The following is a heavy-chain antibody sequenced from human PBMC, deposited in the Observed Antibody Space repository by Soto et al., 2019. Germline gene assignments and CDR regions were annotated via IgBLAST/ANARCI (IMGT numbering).Heavy chain of an antibody. J-gene: IGHJ4*02. CDR1: GYTFTSYD. V-gene: IGHV1-8*01. CDR2: MNPNSGNT. CDR3: ARVNILTGYYIAY. D-gene: IGHD3-9*01. Sequence: ASVKVSCKASGYTFTSYDINWVRQATGQGLEWMGWMNPNSGNTGYAQKFQGRVTMTRNTSISTAYMELSSLRSEDTAVYYCARVNILTGYYIAYWGQGTLVTVS.